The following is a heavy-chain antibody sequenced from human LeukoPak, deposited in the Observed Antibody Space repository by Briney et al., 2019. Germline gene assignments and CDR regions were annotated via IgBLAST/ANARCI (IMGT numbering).Heavy chain of an antibody. J-gene: IGHJ4*02. CDR1: GFTFSTFA. Sequence: GGSLRPSCVASGFTFSTFAMTWVRQAPGKGLEWISYISHSGNSKFYADSVKGRFTISRDNARNSSYLQMGSQRADDTAIYYCARSKRGVLAYWGQGILVTVSS. CDR2: ISHSGNSK. D-gene: IGHD3-10*01. V-gene: IGHV3-48*01. CDR3: ARSKRGVLAY.